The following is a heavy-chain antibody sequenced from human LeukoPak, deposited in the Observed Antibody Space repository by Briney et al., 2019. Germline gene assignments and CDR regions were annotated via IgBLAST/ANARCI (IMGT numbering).Heavy chain of an antibody. J-gene: IGHJ4*02. CDR2: INPSGGST. CDR3: ARDPSLGDFWSGLDPYYFDY. CDR1: GYTFTSYY. Sequence: ASVEVSCKASGYTFTSYYMHWVRQAPGQGLEWMGIINPSGGSTSYAQKFQGRVTMTRDTSTSTVYMELSSLRSEDTAVYYCARDPSLGDFWSGLDPYYFDYWGQGTLVTVSS. D-gene: IGHD3-3*01. V-gene: IGHV1-46*01.